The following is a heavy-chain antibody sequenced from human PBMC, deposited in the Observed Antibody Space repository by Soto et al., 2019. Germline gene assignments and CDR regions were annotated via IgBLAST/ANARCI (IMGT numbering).Heavy chain of an antibody. V-gene: IGHV1-18*01. J-gene: IGHJ4*02. CDR1: GYTFTSYG. CDR3: VLFDAVVAARALDDY. CDR2: ISAYNGNK. D-gene: IGHD2-15*01. Sequence: APVKVSCKASGYTFTSYGTSWVRQAPVQGLEWMGWISAYNGNKNYAQKLQGRVTMTTDTSTSTAYMELRSLRSDDTAVYYFVLFDAVVAARALDDYWGQGSFVTGSS.